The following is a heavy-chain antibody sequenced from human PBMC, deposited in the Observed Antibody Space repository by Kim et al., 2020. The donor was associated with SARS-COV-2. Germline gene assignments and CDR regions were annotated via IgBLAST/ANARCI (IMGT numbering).Heavy chain of an antibody. CDR3: ARRGSGYDYYYGLDV. V-gene: IGHV4-59*08. D-gene: IGHD5-12*01. J-gene: IGHJ6*02. Sequence: PALRSRVTMSVDTSNNQFSLKLSSVTAADTAVYFCARRGSGYDYYYGLDVWGQGTTVTVSS.